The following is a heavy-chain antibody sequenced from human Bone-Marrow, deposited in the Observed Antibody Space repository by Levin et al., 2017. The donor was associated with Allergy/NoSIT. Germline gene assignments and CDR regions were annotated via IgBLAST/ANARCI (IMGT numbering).Heavy chain of an antibody. CDR2: INPSSGAT. CDR1: GYTFGGYY. Sequence: VASVKVSCTSSGYTFGGYYIHWVRQAPGQGLEWMGWINPSSGATNYAQKFQGRVTLARDTSINTVYMELGRLRSDDTAIYYCARDWTYLSAYSRHTYYGMLVWGQGTTVNVSS. D-gene: IGHD3-3*01. V-gene: IGHV1-2*02. CDR3: ARDWTYLSAYSRHTYYGMLV. J-gene: IGHJ6*02.